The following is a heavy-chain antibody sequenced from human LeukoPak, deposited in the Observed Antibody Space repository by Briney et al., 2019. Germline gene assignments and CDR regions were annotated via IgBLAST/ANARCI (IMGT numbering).Heavy chain of an antibody. CDR2: IIPIFGTA. Sequence: SVKVSCKASGGTFSSYAISGVGQAAGQGVEGRGGIIPIFGTANYAQKFQGRVTITADKSTSTAYMELSSLRSEDTAVYYCARWGGLLYYYGMDVWGKGTTVTVSS. CDR3: ARWGGLLYYYGMDV. V-gene: IGHV1-69*06. J-gene: IGHJ6*04. CDR1: GGTFSSYA. D-gene: IGHD3-10*01.